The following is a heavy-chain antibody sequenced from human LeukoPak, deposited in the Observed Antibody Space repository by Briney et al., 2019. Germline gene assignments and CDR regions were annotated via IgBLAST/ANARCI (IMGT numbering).Heavy chain of an antibody. CDR2: ISYDGSNK. CDR3: ARGVPAANFFDY. CDR1: GFTFSSYA. V-gene: IGHV3-30*04. D-gene: IGHD2-2*01. J-gene: IGHJ4*02. Sequence: GGSLRLSCAASGFTFSSYAMHWVRQAPGKGLEWVAVISYDGSNKYYADSVKGRFTISRDNSKNTLYLQMNSLRAEDTAVYYCARGVPAANFFDYWGQGTLVTVSS.